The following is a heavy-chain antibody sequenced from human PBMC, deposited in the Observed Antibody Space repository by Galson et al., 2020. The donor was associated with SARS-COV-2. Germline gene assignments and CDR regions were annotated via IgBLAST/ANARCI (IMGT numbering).Heavy chain of an antibody. Sequence: ASVTVSCKASGYTFTDYYIHLVLQAPAHGLGWVVWFNPQSGGTHYAQKFAGRVTMPRDTSIHTAYMELSRLRADDTAVYYCARLRYYDVLTGYIVDGWGQGTMVTVSS. D-gene: IGHD3-9*01. V-gene: IGHV1-2*02. CDR2: FNPQSGGT. CDR1: GYTFTDYY. CDR3: ARLRYYDVLTGYIVDG. J-gene: IGHJ6*02.